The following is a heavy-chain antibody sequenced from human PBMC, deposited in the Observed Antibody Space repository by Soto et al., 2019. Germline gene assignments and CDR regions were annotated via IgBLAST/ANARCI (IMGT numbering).Heavy chain of an antibody. J-gene: IGHJ4*02. V-gene: IGHV1-18*01. D-gene: IGHD1-1*01. CDR2: INPYNSNT. Sequence: QVQLVQSGAEVKKPGASVKVSGKASGYTFTSYTTTWVRQAPGQGLEWMGWINPYNSNTNYAQKFQDRVTMTTDTSTSTAYMELRSLRSDDTAVYYCARVDAYNQPNFGYWGQGTLVTVSS. CDR1: GYTFTSYT. CDR3: ARVDAYNQPNFGY.